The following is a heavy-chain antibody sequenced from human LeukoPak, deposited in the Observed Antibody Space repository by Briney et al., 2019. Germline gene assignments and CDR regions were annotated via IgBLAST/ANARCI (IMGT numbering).Heavy chain of an antibody. J-gene: IGHJ4*02. D-gene: IGHD3-22*01. V-gene: IGHV4-59*01. Sequence: SETLSLTCTVSGGSISSYYWSWIRQPPGKGLEWIGYIYYSGSTNYNPSLKSRVTISVDTSKNQFSLKVSSVTAAETAVSYCARAYDSSGRGFDYWGQGTLVTVSS. CDR1: GGSISSYY. CDR3: ARAYDSSGRGFDY. CDR2: IYYSGST.